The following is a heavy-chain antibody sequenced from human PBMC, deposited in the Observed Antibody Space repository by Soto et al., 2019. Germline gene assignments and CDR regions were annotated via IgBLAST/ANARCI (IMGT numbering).Heavy chain of an antibody. CDR3: ATKYKGSYYDSSGYSNDAFDI. V-gene: IGHV1-18*01. CDR2: ISGYNGNK. CDR1: GYTFTSYG. Sequence: ASVKVSCKASGYTFTSYGISWVRQAPGQGLEWMGWISGYNGNKKYAQKLQGRVTMTTDTSTSTAYMELRSLRSDDTAVYYCATKYKGSYYDSSGYSNDAFDIWGQGTMVTVSS. J-gene: IGHJ3*02. D-gene: IGHD3-22*01.